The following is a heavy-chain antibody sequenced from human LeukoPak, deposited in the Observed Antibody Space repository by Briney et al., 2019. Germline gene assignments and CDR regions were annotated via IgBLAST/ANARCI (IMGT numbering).Heavy chain of an antibody. CDR3: ARGQIMTTGNWFDP. CDR2: IYYSGST. Sequence: TPSQTLSLTCTVSGGSISSGGYYWSWIRQHPGKGLEWIGYIYYSGSTYYNPSLKSRVTISVDTSKNQFSLKLSSVTAADTAVYYCARGQIMTTGNWFDPWGQGTLVTVSS. D-gene: IGHD4-17*01. CDR1: GGSISSGGYY. V-gene: IGHV4-31*03. J-gene: IGHJ5*02.